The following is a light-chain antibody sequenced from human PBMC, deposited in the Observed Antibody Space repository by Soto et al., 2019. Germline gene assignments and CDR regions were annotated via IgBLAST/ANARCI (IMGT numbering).Light chain of an antibody. V-gene: IGLV2-23*02. J-gene: IGLJ1*01. CDR1: SSVVGSYNL. Sequence: QSVLTQPASVCGSPGQSITISCTGTSSVVGSYNLVSWYQQHPGKAPKLMIYEVSKRPSGVSNRFSGSKSGNTASLTISGLQAEDEADYYCCSYAGSSFYVSGTGTKVTVL. CDR2: EVS. CDR3: CSYAGSSFYV.